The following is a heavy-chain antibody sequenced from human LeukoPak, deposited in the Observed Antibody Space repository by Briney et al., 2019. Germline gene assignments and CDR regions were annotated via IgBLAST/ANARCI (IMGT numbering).Heavy chain of an antibody. D-gene: IGHD1-14*01. CDR3: ARDNPPAGGPYDAFDI. J-gene: IGHJ3*02. Sequence: QTGGSLRLSCVASGFTFSRYWLTWVRQAPGKGLEWVAHINQDGSEKYYVDSVKGRFTISRDNAKNSLYLQMNSLGAEDTAVYYCARDNPPAGGPYDAFDIWGQGTMVTVSS. CDR1: GFTFSRYW. V-gene: IGHV3-7*01. CDR2: INQDGSEK.